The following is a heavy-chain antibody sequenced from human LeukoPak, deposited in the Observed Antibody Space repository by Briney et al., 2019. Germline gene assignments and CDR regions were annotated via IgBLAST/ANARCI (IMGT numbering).Heavy chain of an antibody. Sequence: HPWGSLRLSCAASGFTFSSYSMNWVRQAPGKGLEWVSAISGSGGSTYYADSVKGRFTISRDNSKNTLYLQMNSLRAEDTAVYYCAKGCDSSSWKRGDAFDIWGQGTMVTVSS. CDR3: AKGCDSSSWKRGDAFDI. CDR2: ISGSGGST. V-gene: IGHV3-23*01. D-gene: IGHD6-13*01. CDR1: GFTFSSYS. J-gene: IGHJ3*02.